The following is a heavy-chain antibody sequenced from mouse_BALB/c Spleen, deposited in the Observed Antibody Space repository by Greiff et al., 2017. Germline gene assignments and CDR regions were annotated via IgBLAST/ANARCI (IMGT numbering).Heavy chain of an antibody. J-gene: IGHJ2*01. CDR1: GYTFTDYN. Sequence: VQLQQSGPELVKPGASVKISCKASGYTFTDYNMHWVKQSHGKSLEWIGYIYPYNGGTGYNQKFKSKATLTVDNSSSTAYMELRSLTSEDSAVYYCARSLLLRYLDYWGQGTTLTVSS. CDR2: IYPYNGGT. D-gene: IGHD1-1*01. V-gene: IGHV1S29*02. CDR3: ARSLLLRYLDY.